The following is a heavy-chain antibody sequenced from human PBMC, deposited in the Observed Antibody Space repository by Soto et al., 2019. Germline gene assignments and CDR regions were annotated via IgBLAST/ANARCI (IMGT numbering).Heavy chain of an antibody. CDR2: ITATNGNT. Sequence: QLLESGGASVQPGGSLILSCVASGFTFKAYAMGWVRQAPGRGLEWVSSITATNGNTYYADYVRGRLTISRDISRNSLFLQMNGLRSEDSALYYCAKDEGTSSTVFDYWGQGARVTVPS. CDR1: GFTFKAYA. J-gene: IGHJ4*02. V-gene: IGHV3-23*01. CDR3: AKDEGTSSTVFDY. D-gene: IGHD4-4*01.